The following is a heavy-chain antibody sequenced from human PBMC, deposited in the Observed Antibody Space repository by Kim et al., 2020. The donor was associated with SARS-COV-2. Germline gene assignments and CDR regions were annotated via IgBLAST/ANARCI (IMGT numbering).Heavy chain of an antibody. CDR2: ISGSGGST. D-gene: IGHD5-12*01. J-gene: IGHJ2*01. CDR1: GFTFSSYA. V-gene: IGHV3-23*01. Sequence: GGSLRLSCAASGFTFSSYAMSWVRQAPGKGLEWVSAISGSGGSTYYADSVKGRFTISRDNSKNTLYLQMNSLRAEDTAVYYCAKVGMESGYVPDWYFDLWGRGTLVTVSS. CDR3: AKVGMESGYVPDWYFDL.